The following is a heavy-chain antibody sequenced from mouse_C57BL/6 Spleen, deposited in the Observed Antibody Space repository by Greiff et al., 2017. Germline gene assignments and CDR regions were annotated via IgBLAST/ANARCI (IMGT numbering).Heavy chain of an antibody. CDR2: INPSNGGT. CDR3: ARGTTVALHFDY. D-gene: IGHD1-1*01. Sequence: VQLQQPGAELVKPGASVKLSCKASGYTFTSYWMHWVKQRPGQGLEWIGNINPSNGGTNYNEKFKSKATLTVDKSSSTAYMQLSSLTSEDSAVYYCARGTTVALHFDYWGQGTTLTVSS. CDR1: GYTFTSYW. V-gene: IGHV1-53*01. J-gene: IGHJ2*01.